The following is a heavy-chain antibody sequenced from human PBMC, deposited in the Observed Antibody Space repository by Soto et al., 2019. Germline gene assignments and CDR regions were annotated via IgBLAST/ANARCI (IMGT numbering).Heavy chain of an antibody. CDR2: MNPNSGNT. CDR3: ARDAPPADY. Sequence: ASVKVSCKASGYTFTKYDINWVRQATGQGLEWMGWMNPNSGNTGYAQKFQGRVTMTRDTSISTAYMELSSLRSDDTAVYYCARDAPPADYWGQGTQVTVSS. V-gene: IGHV1-8*01. J-gene: IGHJ4*02. CDR1: GYTFTKYD. D-gene: IGHD2-2*01.